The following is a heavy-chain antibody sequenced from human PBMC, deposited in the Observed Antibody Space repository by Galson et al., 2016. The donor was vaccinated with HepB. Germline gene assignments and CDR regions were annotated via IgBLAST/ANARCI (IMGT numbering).Heavy chain of an antibody. Sequence: SLRLSCAASGFTFNRYGMHWVRQAPGKGLEWLAAISYDGNNENYGDSVKGRFTISRDNFKKTLYLEMNSLRAEDTAVYYCAKDFVVEGRSSPFDSWGQGTLVSVSS. D-gene: IGHD2-21*01. V-gene: IGHV3-30*18. CDR3: AKDFVVEGRSSPFDS. CDR2: ISYDGNNE. CDR1: GFTFNRYG. J-gene: IGHJ5*01.